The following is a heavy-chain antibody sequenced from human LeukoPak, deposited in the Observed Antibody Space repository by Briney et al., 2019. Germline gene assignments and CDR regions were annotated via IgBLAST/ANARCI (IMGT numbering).Heavy chain of an antibody. D-gene: IGHD3-3*01. CDR1: GGTFSSYA. Sequence: GASVKVSCTSSGGTFSSYAINWVRPATGQGLEWMGWMNPNSGNTGYAQKFQGRVTMTRNTSISTAYMELSSLRSEDTAVYYCARGRNHYDFWSGSEQDYWGQGTLVTVSS. J-gene: IGHJ4*02. CDR2: MNPNSGNT. V-gene: IGHV1-8*02. CDR3: ARGRNHYDFWSGSEQDY.